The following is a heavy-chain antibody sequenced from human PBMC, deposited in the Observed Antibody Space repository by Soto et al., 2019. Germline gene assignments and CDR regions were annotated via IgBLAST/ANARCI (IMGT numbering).Heavy chain of an antibody. CDR3: TASSGWYNAFDI. D-gene: IGHD6-19*01. V-gene: IGHV3-23*01. CDR1: GFTFSSYA. Sequence: EVQLLESGGGLVQPGGSLRLSCAASGFTFSSYAMSWVRQAPGKGLEWVSAFSGSGGSTYYEDSVKGRFTISRDNSKNTLYLQMNSLRAEDTAVYYCTASSGWYNAFDIWGQGTMVTVSS. J-gene: IGHJ3*02. CDR2: FSGSGGST.